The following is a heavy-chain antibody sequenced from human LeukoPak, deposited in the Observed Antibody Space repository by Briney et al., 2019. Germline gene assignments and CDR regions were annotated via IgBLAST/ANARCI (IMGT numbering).Heavy chain of an antibody. D-gene: IGHD3-10*01. CDR3: AKWGSWSYYKGSFDY. CDR1: GFTFSSYA. V-gene: IGHV3-23*01. J-gene: IGHJ4*02. CDR2: ISGSGGST. Sequence: PGGSLRLSCAASGFTFSSYAMSWVRRAPGKGLEWVLGISGSGGSTFYADSVKGRFTISRDNSKNTLYLQMHSLRAEGTAVYYCAKWGSWSYYKGSFDYWGQGALVTVSS.